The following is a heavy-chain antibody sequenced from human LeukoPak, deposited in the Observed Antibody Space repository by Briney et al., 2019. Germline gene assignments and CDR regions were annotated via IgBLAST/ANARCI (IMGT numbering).Heavy chain of an antibody. D-gene: IGHD4-17*01. Sequence: SETLSLTCAVYGGSFSGYYWSWIRQPPGKGLEWIGEINHSGSTNYNPSLKSRVTISVDTSKNQFSLKLSSVTAADTAVYYCARRGDRFDYWGQGTLVTVSS. V-gene: IGHV4-34*01. J-gene: IGHJ4*02. CDR1: GGSFSGYY. CDR3: ARRGDRFDY. CDR2: INHSGST.